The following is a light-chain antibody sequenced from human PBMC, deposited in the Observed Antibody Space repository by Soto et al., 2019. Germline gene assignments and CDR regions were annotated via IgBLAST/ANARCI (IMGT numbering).Light chain of an antibody. CDR1: QSIRSY. V-gene: IGKV1-39*01. CDR3: QQSYITPPGT. CDR2: AAS. J-gene: IGKJ1*01. Sequence: DIQMTQSPSSLSASVGDRVTITCRASQSIRSYLNWYQQKPGKAPKLLIYAASGLQTGVPSRFSGSVSGTDFTLSISSLQREDFATYYCQQSYITPPGTFGQGTKVEIK.